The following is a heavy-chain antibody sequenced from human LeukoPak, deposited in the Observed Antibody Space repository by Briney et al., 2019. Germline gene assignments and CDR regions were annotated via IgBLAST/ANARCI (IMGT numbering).Heavy chain of an antibody. CDR3: ADLGYSD. J-gene: IGHJ4*02. Sequence: GGSLRLSCVASGLTYSSSWMTWARQAPGKGQEWVATIKDDGSDKYYVDSVKGRFSISRDNAKSSLYLQMNSLRLEDTAMYYCADLGYSDWGQGTLVTVSS. D-gene: IGHD5-18*01. V-gene: IGHV3-7*01. CDR2: IKDDGSDK. CDR1: GLTYSSSW.